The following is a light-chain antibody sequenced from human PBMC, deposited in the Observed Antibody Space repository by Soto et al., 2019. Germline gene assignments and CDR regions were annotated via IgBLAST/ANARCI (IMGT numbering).Light chain of an antibody. Sequence: QTVVTQEPSFSVSPGGTVTLTCGLSSGSVSTSYYPSWYQQTPGQAPRTLIYSTNTRSPGVPDRFSGSILGNKAALTITGAQAEDESDYYCLLYMNYGVSVFGTGTKLT. CDR3: LLYMNYGVSV. V-gene: IGLV8-61*01. CDR1: SGSVSTSYY. J-gene: IGLJ1*01. CDR2: STN.